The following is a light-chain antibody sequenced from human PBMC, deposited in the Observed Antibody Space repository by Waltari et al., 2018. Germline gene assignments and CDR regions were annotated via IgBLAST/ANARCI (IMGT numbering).Light chain of an antibody. J-gene: IGKJ5*01. CDR1: QSVIDSPNNKSN. V-gene: IGKV4-1*01. CDR3: QKYDRTRVT. CDR2: WAS. Sequence: NVMTLSPDSQAVSLGARATIDCKASQSVIDSPNNKSNLAWYQQKPGQSPKLLIYWASTRASGIPDRFSGSGSGTDFTLTISRLQAEDVAVYYCQKYDRTRVTFGQGTKLEIK.